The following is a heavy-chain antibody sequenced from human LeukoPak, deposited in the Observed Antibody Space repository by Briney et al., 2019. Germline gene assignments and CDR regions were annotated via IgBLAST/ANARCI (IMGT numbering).Heavy chain of an antibody. CDR1: GGSISSSNW. Sequence: SETLPLTCAVSGGSISSSNWWSWVRQPPGKGLEWIGEIYHSGSTNYNPSLKSRVTISVDKSKNQFSLKLSSVTAADTAVYYCARASFCSSTSCYAFDIWGQGTMVTVSS. CDR2: IYHSGST. CDR3: ARASFCSSTSCYAFDI. V-gene: IGHV4-4*02. D-gene: IGHD2-2*01. J-gene: IGHJ3*02.